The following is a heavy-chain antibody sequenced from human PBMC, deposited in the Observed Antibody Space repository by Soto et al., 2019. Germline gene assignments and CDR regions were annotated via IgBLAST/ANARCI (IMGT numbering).Heavy chain of an antibody. CDR1: GGTFSSYA. J-gene: IGHJ6*02. D-gene: IGHD3-22*01. CDR3: AGDDSSGWSPYYYYGMDV. CDR2: IIPIFGTA. Sequence: WASVKVSCKASGGTFSSYAISWVRQAPGQGLEWMGGIIPIFGTANYAQKFQGRVTITADKSTSTAYMELSSLRSEDTAVYYCAGDDSSGWSPYYYYGMDVWGQGTTVTVSS. V-gene: IGHV1-69*06.